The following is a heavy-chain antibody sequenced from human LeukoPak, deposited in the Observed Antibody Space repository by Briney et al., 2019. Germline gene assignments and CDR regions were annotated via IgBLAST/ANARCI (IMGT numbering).Heavy chain of an antibody. D-gene: IGHD3-22*01. CDR2: IHQSGST. V-gene: IGHV4-38-2*02. J-gene: IGHJ4*02. Sequence: SETLSLTCTVSGYSISSGYYWGWIRQPPGKGLEWIGNIHQSGSTYYNPSLKSRVTISIDTSKNQLSLKVNSVTAADTAVYYCARDSLYYYDDSGYSLDYWGQGTLVTVSS. CDR1: GYSISSGYY. CDR3: ARDSLYYYDDSGYSLDY.